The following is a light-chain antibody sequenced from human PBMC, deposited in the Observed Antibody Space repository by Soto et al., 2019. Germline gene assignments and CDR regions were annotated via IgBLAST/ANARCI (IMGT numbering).Light chain of an antibody. V-gene: IGKV3D-15*01. J-gene: IGKJ1*01. CDR3: HSYDKWPPGA. Sequence: EIVVTQFPATLSKSPGERVTLSCRASQSVSTNLAWYQQRPGEAPRLLIFDASARAVDIPGRFSGSGSGTEFTLTISSLQPEDFAVYFCHSYDKWPPGAFGQGANVDIK. CDR1: QSVSTN. CDR2: DAS.